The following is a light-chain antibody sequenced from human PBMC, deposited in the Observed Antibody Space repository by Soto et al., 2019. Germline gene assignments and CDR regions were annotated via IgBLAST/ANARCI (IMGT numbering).Light chain of an antibody. CDR2: DAS. J-gene: IGKJ5*01. CDR3: QHYNSFPIT. Sequence: DIQMTQSPSSLSASLVDRVTITCQASQDIRYYLNWYQQKTGRAPKLLIYDASQLETGVPSRFSGSGSGTDFTFTINSLQPEDIGTYYCQHYNSFPITFGQGTRLEIK. CDR1: QDIRYY. V-gene: IGKV1-33*01.